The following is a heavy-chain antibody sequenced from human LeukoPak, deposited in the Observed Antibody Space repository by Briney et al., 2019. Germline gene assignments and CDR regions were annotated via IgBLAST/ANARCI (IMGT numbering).Heavy chain of an antibody. CDR3: ARTSGMTTVYYYYMDV. CDR2: IYYSGSS. Sequence: PSETLSLTRTVSGGSISSYYWSWIRQPPGKGLEWIGYIYYSGSSNYNPSLKSRVTISVDTSKNQFSLKLTSVTAADTAVYYCARTSGMTTVYYYYMDVWGKGTTVIVSS. J-gene: IGHJ6*03. D-gene: IGHD4-11*01. V-gene: IGHV4-59*01. CDR1: GGSISSYY.